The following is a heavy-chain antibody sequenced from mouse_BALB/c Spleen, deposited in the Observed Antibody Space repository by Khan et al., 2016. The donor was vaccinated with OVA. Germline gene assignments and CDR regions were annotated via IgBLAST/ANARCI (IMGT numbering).Heavy chain of an antibody. CDR1: GFSLTGFG. V-gene: IGHV2-6-7*01. D-gene: IGHD1-2*01. CDR3: ARELRLGGLAY. CDR2: IWGDGST. Sequence: QVQLQQSGPGLVAPSQSLSITCTVSGFSLTGFGINWVRQPPGKGLEWLGMIWGDGSTDYNSALKSRLSISKDNSKSQVFLKMNSLQTDDTARYYCARELRLGGLAYWGQGTLVTVSA. J-gene: IGHJ3*01.